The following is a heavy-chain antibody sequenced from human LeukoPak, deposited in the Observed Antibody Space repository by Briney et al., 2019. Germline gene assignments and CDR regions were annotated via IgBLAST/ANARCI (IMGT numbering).Heavy chain of an antibody. CDR2: IKSRTDGGTT. CDR3: TTDGEVIWFDP. J-gene: IGHJ5*02. D-gene: IGHD3-16*01. CDR1: GFTFSNAW. Sequence: GGSLRHSCAASGFTFSNAWMSWVRQAPGKGPEWVGRIKSRTDGGTTDYAAPVKGRFTISRDDSKNTLYLQMNSLKTEDTAVYYCTTDGEVIWFDPWGQGTLVTVSS. V-gene: IGHV3-15*01.